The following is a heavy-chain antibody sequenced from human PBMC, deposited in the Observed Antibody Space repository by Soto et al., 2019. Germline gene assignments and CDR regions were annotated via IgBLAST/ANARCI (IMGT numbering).Heavy chain of an antibody. CDR2: IYPGDSDT. CDR3: ARPWRTYYYDSSGYYHPYAEYFQH. V-gene: IGHV5-51*01. J-gene: IGHJ1*01. CDR1: GYSFTSYW. D-gene: IGHD3-22*01. Sequence: EVQLVQSGAEVKKPGESLKISCKGSGYSFTSYWIGWVRQMPGKGLEWMGIIYPGDSDTRYSPSFQGQVTISADKSISTAYLQWSSLKASDTAMYYCARPWRTYYYDSSGYYHPYAEYFQHWGQGTLVTVSS.